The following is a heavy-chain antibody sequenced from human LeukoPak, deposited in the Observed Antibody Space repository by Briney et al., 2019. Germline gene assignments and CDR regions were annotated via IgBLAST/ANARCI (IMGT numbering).Heavy chain of an antibody. V-gene: IGHV3-30*18. CDR1: GFTFSSYG. J-gene: IGHJ6*03. Sequence: GGSLRLSCAASGFTFSSYGMHWVRQAPGKGLEWVAVISYDGSNKYYADSVKGRFTISRDNSKNTLYLQMNSLRAEDTAVYYCAKDAPYGYYYMDVWGKGTTVTVSS. D-gene: IGHD3-10*01. CDR2: ISYDGSNK. CDR3: AKDAPYGYYYMDV.